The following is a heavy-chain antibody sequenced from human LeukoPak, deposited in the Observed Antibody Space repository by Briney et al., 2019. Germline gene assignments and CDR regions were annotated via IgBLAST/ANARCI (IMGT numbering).Heavy chain of an antibody. Sequence: ASVKVSCKASGYTFTSYGISWVRQAPGQGLEWMGWISAYNGNTHYAQKLQGRVTMTTDTSTSTVYMELRSLRSDDTAVYYCASPSRRDGIDYWGQGTLVTVST. CDR2: ISAYNGNT. V-gene: IGHV1-18*01. CDR3: ASPSRRDGIDY. D-gene: IGHD5-24*01. CDR1: GYTFTSYG. J-gene: IGHJ4*02.